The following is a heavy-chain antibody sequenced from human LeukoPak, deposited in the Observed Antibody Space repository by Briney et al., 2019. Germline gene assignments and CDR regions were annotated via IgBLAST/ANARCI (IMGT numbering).Heavy chain of an antibody. D-gene: IGHD4-17*01. CDR3: AKDKRRAYGDFDY. Sequence: PGGSLRLSCAASGYTFSSYAMSWVRQAPGKGLEWISAISGSGGSTYYADSVKGRFTISRDNSKNTLYLQMNSLRAEDTAVYYCAKDKRRAYGDFDYWGQGTLVTVSS. J-gene: IGHJ4*02. CDR1: GYTFSSYA. V-gene: IGHV3-23*01. CDR2: ISGSGGST.